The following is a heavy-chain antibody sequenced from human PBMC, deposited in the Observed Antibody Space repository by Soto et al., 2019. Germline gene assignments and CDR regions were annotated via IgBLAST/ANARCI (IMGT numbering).Heavy chain of an antibody. D-gene: IGHD3-10*01. CDR3: AKADGSGSPDNY. CDR1: GFTFSSYG. CDR2: ISYDGSHK. Sequence: QVQLVESGGGVVQPGRSLRLSCAASGFTFSSYGMHWVRQAPGKGLEWVSVISYDGSHKYYADSVKGRFTISRDNSKNTLYLQMNSLRAEDTAVYYCAKADGSGSPDNYWGQGTLVTVSS. J-gene: IGHJ4*02. V-gene: IGHV3-30*18.